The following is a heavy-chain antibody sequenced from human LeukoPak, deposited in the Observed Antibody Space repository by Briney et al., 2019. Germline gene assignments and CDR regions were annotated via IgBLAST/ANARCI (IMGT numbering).Heavy chain of an antibody. Sequence: GGSRRLSCAASGFTFSNAWMNWVRQAPGKGLEWVGRIKSKTDGGTTDYAAPVKGRFTISRDDSKNTLYLQMNSLRAEDTAVYYCAKPYCGGDCYSSWFDPWGQGTLVTVSS. V-gene: IGHV3-15*07. D-gene: IGHD2-21*02. CDR3: AKPYCGGDCYSSWFDP. CDR1: GFTFSNAW. J-gene: IGHJ5*02. CDR2: IKSKTDGGTT.